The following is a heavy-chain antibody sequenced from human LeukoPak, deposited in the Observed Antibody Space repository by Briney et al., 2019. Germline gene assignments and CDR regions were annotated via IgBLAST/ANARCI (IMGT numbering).Heavy chain of an antibody. CDR1: GGSFSGYY. D-gene: IGHD6-19*01. V-gene: IGHV4-34*01. CDR3: ARATGNTPYSSGWYGGDYYYYYGMDV. J-gene: IGHJ6*02. CDR2: INHSGST. Sequence: TSSETLSLTCAVYGGSFSGYYWSWIRQPPGKGLEWIGEINHSGSTNYNPSLKSRVTISVDTSKNQFSLKLSSVTAADTAVYYCARATGNTPYSSGWYGGDYYYYYGMDVWGQGTTVTVSS.